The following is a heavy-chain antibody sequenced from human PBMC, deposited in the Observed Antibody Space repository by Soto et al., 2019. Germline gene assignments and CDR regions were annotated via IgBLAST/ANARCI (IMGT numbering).Heavy chain of an antibody. CDR1: GGSISSYY. D-gene: IGHD1-26*01. V-gene: IGHV4-59*01. CDR3: ARGDRVGGHFDY. Sequence: QVQLQESGPGLVKPSETLSLTCTVSGGSISSYYWSWIRQPPGKGLEWIGYIYYSGSTNYNPSLKSRVTISVDTSKNQFSLKLSSVTAADTAVYYCARGDRVGGHFDYWGQGTLVTVSS. CDR2: IYYSGST. J-gene: IGHJ4*02.